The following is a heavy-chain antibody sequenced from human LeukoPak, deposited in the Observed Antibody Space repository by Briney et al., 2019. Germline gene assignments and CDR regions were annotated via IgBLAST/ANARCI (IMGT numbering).Heavy chain of an antibody. CDR2: ISGSGGST. D-gene: IGHD3-3*01. Sequence: PGGSLRLSCAASGFTFSSYAMSWVRQAPGKGLEWVSAISGSGGSTYYADSVKGRFTISRDNSKNTLYLQMNSLRAEDTAVYYCTRVRTIFRYGMDVWGQGTTVTVSS. V-gene: IGHV3-23*01. J-gene: IGHJ6*02. CDR3: TRVRTIFRYGMDV. CDR1: GFTFSSYA.